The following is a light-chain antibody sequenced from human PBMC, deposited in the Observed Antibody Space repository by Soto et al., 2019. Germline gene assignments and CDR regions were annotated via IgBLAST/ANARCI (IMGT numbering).Light chain of an antibody. CDR1: YSNIGAGYD. V-gene: IGLV1-40*01. Sequence: QSVLTQPPSVSGAPGQRVTISCTGSYSNIGAGYDVHWYQQLPGTAPKLLIYRNTNRPSGVPDRFSGSKSGTSASLAITGLQAEDEADYYCQSYDRSLSGVVFGGGTKLTVL. CDR2: RNT. J-gene: IGLJ2*01. CDR3: QSYDRSLSGVV.